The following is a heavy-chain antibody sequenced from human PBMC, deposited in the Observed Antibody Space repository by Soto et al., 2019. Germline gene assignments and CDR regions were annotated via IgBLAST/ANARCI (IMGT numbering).Heavy chain of an antibody. CDR2: IFPKFGTT. J-gene: IGHJ6*02. V-gene: IGHV1-69*01. CDR1: GDTDTNYV. Sequence: QVQLVQSGAEVKKPGSSVKVSCKASGDTDTNYVISWVRQAPGQGLEWMGGIFPKFGTTYSAQKLQDRLTITADERTSTVYMQLSSLRLDDTAVYYCEAEMTFGKLSVVWGQGTTVNVSS. D-gene: IGHD3-16*02. CDR3: EAEMTFGKLSVV.